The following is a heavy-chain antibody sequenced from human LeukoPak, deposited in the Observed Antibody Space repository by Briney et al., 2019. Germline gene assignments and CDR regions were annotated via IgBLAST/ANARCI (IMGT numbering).Heavy chain of an antibody. CDR2: ISYDGSNK. CDR3: AKDRSAGIYCCGDCYSYFDY. D-gene: IGHD2-21*01. CDR1: GFTFSSYG. Sequence: GGSLRLSCAASGFTFSSYGMHWVRQAPGKGLEWVAVISYDGSNKYYADSVKGRFTISRDNSKNTLYLQMNSLRAEDTAVYYCAKDRSAGIYCCGDCYSYFDYWGQGTLGTVSS. J-gene: IGHJ4*02. V-gene: IGHV3-30*18.